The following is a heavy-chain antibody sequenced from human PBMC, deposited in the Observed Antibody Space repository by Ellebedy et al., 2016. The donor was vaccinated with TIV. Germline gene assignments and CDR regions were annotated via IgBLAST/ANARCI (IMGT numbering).Heavy chain of an antibody. Sequence: MPSDTLSLTCTVPGGSISPYYWSWTRQPPGKGLEWTGYISYSGSTNYNPSLKSRVTISVDTSKNQFSLKLSSVTAADTAVYYCARGGGIVGATFNYWGQGTLVTVSS. D-gene: IGHD1-26*01. J-gene: IGHJ4*02. CDR2: ISYSGST. V-gene: IGHV4-59*12. CDR1: GGSISPYY. CDR3: ARGGGIVGATFNY.